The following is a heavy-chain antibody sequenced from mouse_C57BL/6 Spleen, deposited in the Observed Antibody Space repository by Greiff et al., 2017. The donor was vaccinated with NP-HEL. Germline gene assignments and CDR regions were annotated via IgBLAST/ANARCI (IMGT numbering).Heavy chain of an antibody. Sequence: VHVKQSGPELVKPGASVKISCKASGYSFTDYNMNWVKQSNGKSLEWIGVINPNYGTTSYNQKFKGKATLTVDQSSSTAYMQLNSLTSEDSAVYYCARGGYYGSSWFAYWGQGTLVTVSA. D-gene: IGHD1-1*01. V-gene: IGHV1-39*01. J-gene: IGHJ3*01. CDR3: ARGGYYGSSWFAY. CDR2: INPNYGTT. CDR1: GYSFTDYN.